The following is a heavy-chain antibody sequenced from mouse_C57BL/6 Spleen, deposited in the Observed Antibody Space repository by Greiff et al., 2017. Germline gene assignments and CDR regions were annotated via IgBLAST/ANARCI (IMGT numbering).Heavy chain of an antibody. Sequence: DVQLVESGGGLVQPKGSLKLSCAASGFSFNTYAMNWVRQAPGKGLEWVARIRSKSNNYATYYADSVKDRFTISRDDSENMLYLQMKNLKTEDTARYYCVRHEKGYGSRAYWGQGTLVTVSA. CDR1: GFSFNTYA. J-gene: IGHJ3*01. D-gene: IGHD1-1*01. V-gene: IGHV10-1*01. CDR2: IRSKSNNYAT. CDR3: VRHEKGYGSRAY.